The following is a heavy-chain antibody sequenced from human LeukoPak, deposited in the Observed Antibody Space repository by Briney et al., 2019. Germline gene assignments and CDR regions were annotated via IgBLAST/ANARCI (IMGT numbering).Heavy chain of an antibody. J-gene: IGHJ3*02. CDR1: GYTFTGYY. Sequence: ASVKVSCKASGYTFTGYYMHWVRQAPGQGLEWMGWINPNSGGTNYAQKFQGRVTMTRDTSISTAYMELSRLRSDDTAAYYCARRTGFFDAFDIWGQGTMVTVSS. CDR2: INPNSGGT. CDR3: ARRTGFFDAFDI. V-gene: IGHV1-2*02. D-gene: IGHD7-27*01.